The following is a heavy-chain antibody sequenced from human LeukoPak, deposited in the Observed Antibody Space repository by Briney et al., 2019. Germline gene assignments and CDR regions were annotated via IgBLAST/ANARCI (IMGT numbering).Heavy chain of an antibody. Sequence: GGSLRLSCAASGFTFSSYPMHWVRQAPGKGLEWVAVVSGDGNKKFDADFVKGRFTISKDNSKNTLCLQMNSLRGEDTAVYYCARGQLLLEGYFYYMDVWGEGTTVAVSS. CDR1: GFTFSSYP. V-gene: IGHV3-30-3*01. CDR3: ARGQLLLEGYFYYMDV. J-gene: IGHJ6*03. CDR2: VSGDGNKK. D-gene: IGHD2-2*01.